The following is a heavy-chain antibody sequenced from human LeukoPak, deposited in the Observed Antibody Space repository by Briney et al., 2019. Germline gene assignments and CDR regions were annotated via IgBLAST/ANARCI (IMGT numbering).Heavy chain of an antibody. CDR2: IDPNSGGT. V-gene: IGHV1-2*06. D-gene: IGHD6-19*01. CDR1: GYTFTGYY. Sequence: GASVKVSCKASGYTFTGYYMHWVRQAPGQGLEWIGRIDPNSGGTSYAQKFQGRVTVTRDTSITTVYMELSRLRSDDTATYYCARDARVAGDYWGQGTLVTVSS. CDR3: ARDARVAGDY. J-gene: IGHJ4*02.